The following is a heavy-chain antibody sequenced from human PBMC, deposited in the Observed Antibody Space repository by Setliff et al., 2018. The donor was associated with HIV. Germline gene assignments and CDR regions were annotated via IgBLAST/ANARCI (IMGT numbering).Heavy chain of an antibody. V-gene: IGHV3-49*04. J-gene: IGHJ4*02. CDR3: TRDRRGSSSWSGYSGGFDY. Sequence: PGGSLRLSCAASGFTFDDYALTWVRQAPGKGLEWVGFVRSKPNGGTTDYAASVKGRFTISRDDAKTIAYLHMNSLTTDYTAVYFCTRDRRGSSSWSGYSGGFDYWGQGTLVTVSS. CDR2: VRSKPNGGTT. CDR1: GFTFDDYA. D-gene: IGHD5-12*01.